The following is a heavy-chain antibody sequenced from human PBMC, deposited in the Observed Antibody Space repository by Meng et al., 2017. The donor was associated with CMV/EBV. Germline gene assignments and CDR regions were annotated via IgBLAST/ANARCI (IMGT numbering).Heavy chain of an antibody. Sequence: GGSLRPSCAASGFTFSSYSMNWVRQAPGKGLEWVSSISSSSSYIYYADSVKGRFTISRDNAKNSLYLQMNSLRAEDTAVYYCARDSGYDFSGLDYWGQGTLVTVSS. CDR2: ISSSSSYI. J-gene: IGHJ4*02. CDR3: ARDSGYDFSGLDY. D-gene: IGHD5-12*01. CDR1: GFTFSSYS. V-gene: IGHV3-21*01.